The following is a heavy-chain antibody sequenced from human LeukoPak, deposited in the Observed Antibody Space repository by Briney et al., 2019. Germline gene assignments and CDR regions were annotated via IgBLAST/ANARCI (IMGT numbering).Heavy chain of an antibody. D-gene: IGHD6-6*01. Sequence: GGSLRLSCEASGFTFSSYGIHWARQAPGKGLEWVAVIWYDGSKKYYGDSVKGRFTISRDNSKNTLYLQMNSLRGEDTAIYYCARDLAARHFDYWGQGTLVTVSS. CDR2: IWYDGSKK. CDR1: GFTFSSYG. J-gene: IGHJ4*02. V-gene: IGHV3-33*01. CDR3: ARDLAARHFDY.